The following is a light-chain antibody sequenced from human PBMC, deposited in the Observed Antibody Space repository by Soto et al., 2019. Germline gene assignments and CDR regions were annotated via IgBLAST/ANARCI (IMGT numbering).Light chain of an antibody. CDR3: QQLNSYPYT. CDR1: QGISSY. Sequence: IQLTQSPPSLSASVGDRVTITCRASQGISSYLAWYQQKPGKAPKLLIYAASTLQSGVPSRFSGSGSGTDFTLTISSLLPEDFATYYCQQLNSYPYTFGQGTKLEIK. V-gene: IGKV1-9*01. J-gene: IGKJ2*01. CDR2: AAS.